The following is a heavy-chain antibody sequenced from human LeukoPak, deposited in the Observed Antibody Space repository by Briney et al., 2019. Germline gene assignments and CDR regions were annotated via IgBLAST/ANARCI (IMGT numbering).Heavy chain of an antibody. CDR2: IIPMFGIA. CDR1: GGTFSRYA. V-gene: IGHV1-69*13. J-gene: IGHJ4*02. Sequence: GASVKVSCKPSGGTFSRYAISWVRQAPGQGLEWMGGIIPMFGIANYAQKFQGRVTITADESTSTAYMELSSLGSEDTAVYYCARDRPYTGGWRGFDYWGQGTLVTVSS. CDR3: ARDRPYTGGWRGFDY. D-gene: IGHD6-19*01.